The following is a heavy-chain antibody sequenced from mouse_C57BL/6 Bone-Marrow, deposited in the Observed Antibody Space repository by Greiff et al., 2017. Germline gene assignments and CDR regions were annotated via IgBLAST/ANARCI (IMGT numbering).Heavy chain of an antibody. Sequence: VMLVESGPGLVAPSQSLSITCTVSGFSLTSYGVDWVRQSPGKGLEWLGVIWGVGSTNYNSALKSRLSISKDNSKSQVFLKMNSLQTDDTAMYYCASEGKGGWFAYWGQGTLVTVSA. CDR3: ASEGKGGWFAY. J-gene: IGHJ3*01. CDR1: GFSLTSYG. V-gene: IGHV2-6*01. CDR2: IWGVGST.